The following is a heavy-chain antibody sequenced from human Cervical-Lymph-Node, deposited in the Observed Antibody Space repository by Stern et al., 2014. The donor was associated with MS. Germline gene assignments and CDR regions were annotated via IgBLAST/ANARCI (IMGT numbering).Heavy chain of an antibody. J-gene: IGHJ4*02. CDR3: AKDRGSGWSLDY. CDR2: ISHDGSKK. D-gene: IGHD6-19*01. V-gene: IGHV3-30*18. CDR1: GFTFSTYG. Sequence: VQLVESGGGVVQPGRSLRLSCAGSGFTFSTYGMHWVRQVPGKGLEWVALISHDGSKKYYVDSVKGRFTISRDNSKNTMYVHMNSLRDEDTAVYYCAKDRGSGWSLDYWGQGTLVIVSS.